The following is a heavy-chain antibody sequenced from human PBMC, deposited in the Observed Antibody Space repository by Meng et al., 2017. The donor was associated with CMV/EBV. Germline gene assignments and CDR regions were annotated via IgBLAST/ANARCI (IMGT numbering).Heavy chain of an antibody. V-gene: IGHV3-7*01. CDR1: GFTFSSYW. CDR2: IKQDGSEK. J-gene: IGHJ4*02. CDR3: ARFVPAADY. Sequence: GESLKISCAASGFTFSSYWMSWVRQAPGKGLEWVANIKQDGSEKYYADSVKGRFTISRDNSKNTLYLQMNSLRAEDTAVYYCARFVPAADYWGQGTLVTVSS. D-gene: IGHD2-2*01.